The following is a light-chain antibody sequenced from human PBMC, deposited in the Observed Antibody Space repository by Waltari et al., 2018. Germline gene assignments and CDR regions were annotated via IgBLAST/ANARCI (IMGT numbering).Light chain of an antibody. CDR2: GAS. Sequence: EIALTQSPGTLSLSPGARATLSCRASQTISGSWLTWYQRKPGQAPRLLIYGASSRATGIPVRFSGSGSGTDFTLTISRLEPEDSAVYYCQQYDGSSVTFGGGTKVEVK. CDR1: QTISGSW. J-gene: IGKJ4*01. V-gene: IGKV3-20*01. CDR3: QQYDGSSVT.